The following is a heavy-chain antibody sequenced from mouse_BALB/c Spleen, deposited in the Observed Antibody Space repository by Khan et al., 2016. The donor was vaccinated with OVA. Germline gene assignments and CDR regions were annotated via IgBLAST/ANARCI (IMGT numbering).Heavy chain of an antibody. CDR3: ARKNGSDFDY. CDR2: INPHIGET. Sequence: VRLQQSGPELVKPGASVKISCKASGYSFTGYFMNWVMQSHGKSLEWIGRINPHIGETFYNQKFVGKATLTVDESSSTAHMELRSLASEDSAVYCCARKNGSDFDYWGQGTTLTVSS. CDR1: GYSFTGYF. J-gene: IGHJ2*01. D-gene: IGHD1-1*01. V-gene: IGHV1-20*02.